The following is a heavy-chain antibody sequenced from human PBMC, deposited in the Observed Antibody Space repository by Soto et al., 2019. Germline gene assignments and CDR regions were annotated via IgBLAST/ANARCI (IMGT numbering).Heavy chain of an antibody. CDR2: IYYSGST. D-gene: IGHD3-16*01. CDR1: GGSISSGGYY. Sequence: QVQLQESGPGLVKPSQTLSLTCTVSGGSISSGGYYWSWIRQHPGKGLEWIGYIYYSGSTYYNPSRKGRVTISVDTSKNQFSLKLSSVPAADTAVYYCARAVPWGASYSYHGMDVWGQGTTVTVSS. V-gene: IGHV4-31*03. CDR3: ARAVPWGASYSYHGMDV. J-gene: IGHJ6*02.